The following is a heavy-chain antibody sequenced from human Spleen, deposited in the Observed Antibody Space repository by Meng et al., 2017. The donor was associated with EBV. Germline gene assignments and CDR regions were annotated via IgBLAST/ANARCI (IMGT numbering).Heavy chain of an antibody. V-gene: IGHV4-59*11. D-gene: IGHD6-6*01. CDR3: ARDRGAQYSGWCDP. CDR1: GGSISSHY. CDR2: IYYSGST. Sequence: QGHLQESGPGRGKPSGTLSLTCTVSGGSISSHYWSWIRQPPGKGLEWIGYIYYSGSTNYNPSLKSRVTISGGTSKNQFSLKMTSVTAADTAVYYCARDRGAQYSGWCDPWGPGTLVTVSS. J-gene: IGHJ5*02.